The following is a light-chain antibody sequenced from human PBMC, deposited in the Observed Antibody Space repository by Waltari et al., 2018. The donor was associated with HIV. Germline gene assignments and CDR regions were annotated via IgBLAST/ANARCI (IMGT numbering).Light chain of an antibody. CDR3: QQHNTYPLA. CDR2: GAS. J-gene: IGKJ3*01. V-gene: IGKV1-9*01. CDR1: QGIRNY. Sequence: DVLLSQSPRFLSASLGVRVTISCRASQGIRNYLAWFQQKPGRAPKLLIFGASTLQSGVPSRFSGSGSGTQFTLTISSLQPDDFATYYCQQHNTYPLAFGPGT.